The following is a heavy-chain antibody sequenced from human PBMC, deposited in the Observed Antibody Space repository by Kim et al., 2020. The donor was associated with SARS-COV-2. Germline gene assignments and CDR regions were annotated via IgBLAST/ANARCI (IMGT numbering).Heavy chain of an antibody. D-gene: IGHD1-20*01. Sequence: SETLSLTCTVSGGSISSSSYYWGWIRQPPGKGLEWIGSIYYSGSTYYNPSLKSRVTISVDTSKNQFSLKLSSVTAADTAVYYCARAAYNWNYFFYWGQGTLVTVSS. V-gene: IGHV4-39*07. CDR2: IYYSGST. J-gene: IGHJ4*02. CDR3: ARAAYNWNYFFY. CDR1: GGSISSSSYY.